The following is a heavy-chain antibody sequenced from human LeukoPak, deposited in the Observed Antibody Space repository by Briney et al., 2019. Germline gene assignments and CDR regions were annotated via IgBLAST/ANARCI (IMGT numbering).Heavy chain of an antibody. CDR1: GGSFAGYY. V-gene: IGHV4-34*01. D-gene: IGHD1-1*01. Sequence: SETLSLTCAVYGGSFAGYYWSWIRQSPGKGLQWIAEVNHRGDTNYNPSVKGRVTISVDTSKNQFSLKVTSLTAADTAVYYCARGPTISETGYFDYWGQGTLVTVSS. J-gene: IGHJ4*03. CDR3: ARGPTISETGYFDY. CDR2: VNHRGDT.